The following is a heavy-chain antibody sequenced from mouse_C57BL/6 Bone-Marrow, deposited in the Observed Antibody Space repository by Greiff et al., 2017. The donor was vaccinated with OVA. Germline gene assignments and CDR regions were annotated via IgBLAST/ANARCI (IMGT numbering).Heavy chain of an antibody. CDR3: VRHDVYWYFDV. CDR1: GFSFNTYA. D-gene: IGHD2-3*01. Sequence: VHLKESGGGLVQPKGSLKLSCAASGFSFNTYAMNWVRQAPGKGLEWVARIRSKSNNYATYYADSVKDRFTISRDDSESMLYLQMNNLKTEDTAMYYCVRHDVYWYFDVWGTGTTVTVSS. J-gene: IGHJ1*03. CDR2: IRSKSNNYAT. V-gene: IGHV10-1*01.